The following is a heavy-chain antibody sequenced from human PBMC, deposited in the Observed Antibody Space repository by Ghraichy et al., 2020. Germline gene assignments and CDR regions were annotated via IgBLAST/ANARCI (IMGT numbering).Heavy chain of an antibody. D-gene: IGHD4-11*01. CDR1: GFTVSSTD. Sequence: GESLNISCAASGFTVSSTDMSWVRQVPGKGLEWVSVISSGGSIYYAASVTGRFTISRDNSKNSLFLQVNSLRAEDTAVYYCARAPRYSNYALYNALGYWGQGTLVTVSS. J-gene: IGHJ4*02. V-gene: IGHV3-66*01. CDR2: ISSGGSI. CDR3: ARAPRYSNYALYNALGY.